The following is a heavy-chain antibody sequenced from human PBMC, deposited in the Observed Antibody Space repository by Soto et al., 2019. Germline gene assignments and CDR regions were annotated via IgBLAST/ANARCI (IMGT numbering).Heavy chain of an antibody. Sequence: ASVKVSCKASGYTFFTYDVSRVRQAPGQGLEWMGWISTYSGDTKYAQKFQGRVTMTTDTSTTTAYLELRSLRSDDTAVYYCASTKYDSSAYYYWYLGLWGRGTLVTV. CDR1: GYTFFTYD. D-gene: IGHD3-22*01. J-gene: IGHJ2*01. CDR2: ISTYSGDT. CDR3: ASTKYDSSAYYYWYLGL. V-gene: IGHV1-18*01.